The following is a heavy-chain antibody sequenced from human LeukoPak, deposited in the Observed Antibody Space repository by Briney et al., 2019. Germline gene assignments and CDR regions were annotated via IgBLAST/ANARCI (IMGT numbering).Heavy chain of an antibody. CDR2: ISGSGGST. CDR1: GFTFSSYA. D-gene: IGHD5-12*01. J-gene: IGHJ4*02. V-gene: IGHV3-23*01. Sequence: HPGGSLRLSCAASGFTFSSYAMSWVRQAPGKGLEWVSAISGSGGSTYYADSVKGRFTISRDNSKNTLYLQMNSLRAEDTAVYYCARGGGYDKSFDYWGQGTLVTVSS. CDR3: ARGGGYDKSFDY.